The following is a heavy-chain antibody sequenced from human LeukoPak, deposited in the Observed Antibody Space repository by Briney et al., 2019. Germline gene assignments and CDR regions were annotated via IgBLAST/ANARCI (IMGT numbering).Heavy chain of an antibody. CDR3: ARHLDSSGYYYGTNDY. D-gene: IGHD3-22*01. Sequence: SETLSLTCTVSVCSLSSSSYYWGWIRQPPGKGLEWIGSIYYSGSTFYNPSLKSRVTISVDTSKNQFSLRLSSVTAADTAVYYCARHLDSSGYYYGTNDYWGQGTLVTVSS. V-gene: IGHV4-39*01. CDR2: IYYSGST. CDR1: VCSLSSSSYY. J-gene: IGHJ4*02.